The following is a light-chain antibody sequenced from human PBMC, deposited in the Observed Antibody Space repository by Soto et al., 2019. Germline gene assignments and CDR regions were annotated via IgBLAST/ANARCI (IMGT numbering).Light chain of an antibody. Sequence: DSQMNPSPSTLSSSVGYTVPVNGLASQSVSGWLAWYQQKPGEAPKLLIYDSSALPRGVTSRFSGSGSGTKFTITIASLQTDDFETYYCQQYETFSRTCGPGTKGDIK. CDR2: DSS. CDR1: QSVSGW. J-gene: IGKJ1*01. V-gene: IGKV1-5*01. CDR3: QQYETFSRT.